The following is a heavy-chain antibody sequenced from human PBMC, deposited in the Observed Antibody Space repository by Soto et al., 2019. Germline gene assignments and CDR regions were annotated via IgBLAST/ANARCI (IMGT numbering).Heavy chain of an antibody. Sequence: AVKVSCKASGGTFSSYAISWVRQAPGQGLEWMGGIIPIFGTANYAQKFQGRVTITADESTSTAYMELSSLRSEDTAVYYCARVGRNRYDFWSGPSYYFDYWGQGTLVTVSS. CDR3: ARVGRNRYDFWSGPSYYFDY. CDR2: IIPIFGTA. CDR1: GGTFSSYA. J-gene: IGHJ4*02. V-gene: IGHV1-69*13. D-gene: IGHD3-3*01.